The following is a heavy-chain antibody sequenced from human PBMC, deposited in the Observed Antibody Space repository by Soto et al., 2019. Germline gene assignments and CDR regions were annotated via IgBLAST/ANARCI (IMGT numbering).Heavy chain of an antibody. CDR3: ARDIGLDVDTARTTGYYYYGMDV. J-gene: IGHJ6*02. V-gene: IGHV1-2*02. CDR2: INPNSGGT. D-gene: IGHD5-18*01. Sequence: GSVKVSGKASGYTFTGYYMHWVRQAPGQGLEWMGWINPNSGGTNYAQKFQGRVAMTRDTSISTAYMELSRLRSDDTAVYYCARDIGLDVDTARTTGYYYYGMDVWGQGTTVTVSS. CDR1: GYTFTGYY.